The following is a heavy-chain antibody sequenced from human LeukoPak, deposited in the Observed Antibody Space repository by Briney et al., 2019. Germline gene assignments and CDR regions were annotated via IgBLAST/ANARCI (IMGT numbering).Heavy chain of an antibody. CDR2: ISSSSSTI. D-gene: IGHD1/OR15-1a*01. J-gene: IGHJ4*02. Sequence: GGSLRLSCAASGFTFSSYSMTWVRQAPGKGLEWVSYISSSSSTIYYADSVKGRFTISRDNAKNTLYLQMNSLRAEDTAVYYCANSVNIWSVKGNKHYFDYWGQGTLVTVSS. V-gene: IGHV3-48*01. CDR3: ANSVNIWSVKGNKHYFDY. CDR1: GFTFSSYS.